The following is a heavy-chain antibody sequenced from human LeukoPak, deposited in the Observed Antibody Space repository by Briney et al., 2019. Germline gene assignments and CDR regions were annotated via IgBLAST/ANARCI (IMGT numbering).Heavy chain of an antibody. CDR3: ARGIQYYYDSSEGFDP. CDR1: GFTFSSYS. CDR2: ISSSSSTI. J-gene: IGHJ5*02. D-gene: IGHD3-22*01. V-gene: IGHV3-48*01. Sequence: GGSLRLSCAASGFTFSSYSMTWVRQAPGKGLEWVSYISSSSSTIYYADSVKGRFTISRDNAKNSLYLQMNSLRAEDTAVYYCARGIQYYYDSSEGFDPWGQGTLVTVSS.